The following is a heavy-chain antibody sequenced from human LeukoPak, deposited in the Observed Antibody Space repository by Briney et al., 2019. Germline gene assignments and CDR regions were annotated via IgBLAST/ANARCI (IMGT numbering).Heavy chain of an antibody. V-gene: IGHV1-18*01. D-gene: IGHD2-2*01. CDR1: GYTFTSYG. Sequence: AASVKVSCKASGYTFTSYGISWVRQAPGQGLEWMGWISAYNGNTNYAQKLQGRVTITADESTSTAYMELSSLRSEDTAVYYCARGPDCSSTSCRYWGQGTLVTVSS. CDR3: ARGPDCSSTSCRY. J-gene: IGHJ4*02. CDR2: ISAYNGNT.